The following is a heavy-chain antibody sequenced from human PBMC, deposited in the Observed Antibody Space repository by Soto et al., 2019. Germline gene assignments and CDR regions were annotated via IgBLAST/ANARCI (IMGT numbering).Heavy chain of an antibody. V-gene: IGHV4-59*01. CDR1: GGSISSYY. CDR2: IYYSGST. D-gene: IGHD3-22*01. CDR3: ARGSGDSSGYYFFDY. Sequence: PSETLSLTCTVSGGSISSYYWSWIRQPPGKGLEWIGYIYYSGSTNYNPSLKSRVTISVDTSKNQFSLKLSSVTAADTAVYYCARGSGDSSGYYFFDYWGQGTLVTVSS. J-gene: IGHJ4*02.